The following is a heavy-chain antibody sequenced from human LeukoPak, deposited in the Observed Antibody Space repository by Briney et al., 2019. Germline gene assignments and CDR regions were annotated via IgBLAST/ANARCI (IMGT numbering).Heavy chain of an antibody. CDR3: ARDHNTGSSTSLYSARRGSIAAAGPIDY. D-gene: IGHD2-2*01. CDR2: ISSSSSYI. CDR1: GFTFSSYS. Sequence: AGGSLRLSCAASGFTFSSYSMNWVRQAPGKGLEWVSSISSSSSYIYYADSVKGRFTISRDNAKNSLYLQMNSLRAEDTAVYYCARDHNTGSSTSLYSARRGSIAAAGPIDYWGQGTLVTVSS. V-gene: IGHV3-21*01. J-gene: IGHJ4*02.